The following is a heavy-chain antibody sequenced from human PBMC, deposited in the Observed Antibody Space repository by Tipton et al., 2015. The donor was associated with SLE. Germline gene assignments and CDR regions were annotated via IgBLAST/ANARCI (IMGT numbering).Heavy chain of an antibody. CDR1: GGSISSHS. CDR3: ARGTYYFDY. V-gene: IGHV4-59*08. Sequence: TLSLTCTVSGGSISSHSWTWIRRTPGKGLEWIGYFHYSGSTNYNPSLRSRVTMSVDTSKSQFSLKLNSITAADTAVYYCARGTYYFDYWGQGTLVTVSS. CDR2: FHYSGST. J-gene: IGHJ4*02.